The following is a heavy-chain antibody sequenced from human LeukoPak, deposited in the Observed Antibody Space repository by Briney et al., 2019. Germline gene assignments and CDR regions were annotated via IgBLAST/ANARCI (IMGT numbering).Heavy chain of an antibody. V-gene: IGHV3-7*01. J-gene: IGHJ5*02. CDR1: GFTFSNFW. Sequence: GGSLRLSCTASGFTFSNFWMSWVRQAPGKGLERVANIKQDGSEMYYVDSMKGRFTISRDNAKNSLFLQMNSLRADDTAVYYCARQDYGDYGAWGEGTLVTVPS. CDR3: ARQDYGDYGA. D-gene: IGHD4-17*01. CDR2: IKQDGSEM.